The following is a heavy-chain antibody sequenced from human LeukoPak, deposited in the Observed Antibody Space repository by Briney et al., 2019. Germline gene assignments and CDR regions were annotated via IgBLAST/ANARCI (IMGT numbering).Heavy chain of an antibody. CDR3: ARDIVVVPAAMRVDYYYMDV. Sequence: GGSLRLSCAASGFTFSSYSMNWVRQAPGKGLEWVSSISSSSSYIYYADSVKGRFTVSRDNAKNSLYLQMNSLRAGDTAVYYCARDIVVVPAAMRVDYYYMDVWGKGTTVTVSS. CDR2: ISSSSSYI. J-gene: IGHJ6*03. CDR1: GFTFSSYS. V-gene: IGHV3-21*01. D-gene: IGHD2-2*01.